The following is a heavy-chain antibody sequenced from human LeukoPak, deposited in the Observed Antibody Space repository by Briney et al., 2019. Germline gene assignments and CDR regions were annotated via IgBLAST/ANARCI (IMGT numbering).Heavy chain of an antibody. V-gene: IGHV4-39*07. Sequence: SETLSLTCTVSGGSISSSSYYWGWIRQPPGKGLEWIGSISYSGNTYYNPSLKSRVTIAVDTSKNQVSLQLTSVTAADAAVYFCARGRSDYCSSTSCHYPWFDPWGQGILVTVSS. J-gene: IGHJ5*02. CDR1: GGSISSSSYY. D-gene: IGHD2-2*01. CDR2: ISYSGNT. CDR3: ARGRSDYCSSTSCHYPWFDP.